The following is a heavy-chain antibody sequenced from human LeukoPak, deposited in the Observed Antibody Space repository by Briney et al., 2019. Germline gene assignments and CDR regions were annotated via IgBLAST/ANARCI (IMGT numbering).Heavy chain of an antibody. D-gene: IGHD6-13*01. CDR2: IYYSGST. Sequence: PSETLSLTCTVSSGSISSSTYYWDWIRQPPGKGLEWIGSIYYSGSTYYNPSLKSRATISVDTSKNHFSLKLSSVTAADTAVYYCAGEGSAATGPFDYWGQGTLVTVSS. CDR3: AGEGSAATGPFDY. V-gene: IGHV4-39*02. CDR1: SGSISSSTYY. J-gene: IGHJ4*02.